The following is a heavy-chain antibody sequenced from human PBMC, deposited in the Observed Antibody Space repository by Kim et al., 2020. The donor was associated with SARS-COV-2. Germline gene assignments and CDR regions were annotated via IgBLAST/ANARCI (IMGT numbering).Heavy chain of an antibody. CDR3: ARLPSLIITGTQVDY. CDR1: GYTFTSYG. V-gene: IGHV1-18*01. J-gene: IGHJ4*02. Sequence: ASVKVSCKASGYTFTSYGISWVRQAPGQGLEWMGWISAYNGNTNYAQKLQGRVTMTTDTSTSTAYMELRSLRSDDTAVYYCARLPSLIITGTQVDYWGQGTLVTVSS. CDR2: ISAYNGNT. D-gene: IGHD1-7*01.